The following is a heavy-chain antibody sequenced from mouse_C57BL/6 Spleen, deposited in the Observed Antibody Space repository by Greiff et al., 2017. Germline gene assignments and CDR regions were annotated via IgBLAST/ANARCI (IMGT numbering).Heavy chain of an antibody. D-gene: IGHD3-2*01. CDR3: ASGGDKRGAYYFDV. CDR2: IDPSDSAT. V-gene: IGHV1-52*01. J-gene: IGHJ2*01. Sequence: QVQLQQPGAELVRPGSSVKLSCKASGYTFTSYWMHWVKQRPIQGLEWIGNIDPSDSATHYNQKFKDKATLTVDKSSSTAYMQLSSLTSADSAVFIYASGGDKRGAYYFDVWGPGTTLTVSS. CDR1: GYTFTSYW.